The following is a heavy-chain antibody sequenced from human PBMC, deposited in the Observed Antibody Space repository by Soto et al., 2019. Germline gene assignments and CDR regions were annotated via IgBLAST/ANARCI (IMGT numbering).Heavy chain of an antibody. CDR3: ARGFRGYQLPPP. CDR2: INHSGST. D-gene: IGHD2-2*01. CDR1: GGSSSGYY. V-gene: IGHV4-34*01. Sequence: SETLSLTCAVYGGSSSGYYWSWIRQPPGKGLEWIGEINHSGSTNYNPSLKSRVTISVDTSKNQFSLKLSSVTAADTAVYYCARGFRGYQLPPPWGQGTLVTVSS. J-gene: IGHJ4*02.